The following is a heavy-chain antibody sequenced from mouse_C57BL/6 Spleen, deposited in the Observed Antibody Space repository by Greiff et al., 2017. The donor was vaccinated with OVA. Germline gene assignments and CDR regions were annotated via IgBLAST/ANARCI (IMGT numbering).Heavy chain of an antibody. V-gene: IGHV1-69*01. CDR1: GYTFTSYW. CDR2: IDPSGSYP. D-gene: IGHD1-1*01. CDR3: ARWTVVASSDWYFDF. Sequence: QVQLKQPGAELVLPGASVTLSCKASGYTFTSYWMPWVKQRPGQGLEWLGEIDPSGSYPNYNQKFTGKSTLTVDKSSSTAYMQLSSLTSEDSAVYYCARWTVVASSDWYFDFWGTGTTVTVSS. J-gene: IGHJ1*03.